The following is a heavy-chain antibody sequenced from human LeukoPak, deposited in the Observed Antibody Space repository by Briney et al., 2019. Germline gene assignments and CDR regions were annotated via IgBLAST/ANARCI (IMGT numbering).Heavy chain of an antibody. V-gene: IGHV4-39*07. CDR2: IYYSGST. CDR1: GGSISSSSYY. J-gene: IGHJ5*02. CDR3: GTVAGPGRPFDP. Sequence: SETLSLTCTVSGGSISSSSYYWGWIRQPPGKGLEWIGSIYYSGSTYYNPSLKSRVTISVDTSKNQFSLKLSSVTAADTAVYYCGTVAGPGRPFDPWGQGTLVTVSS. D-gene: IGHD6-19*01.